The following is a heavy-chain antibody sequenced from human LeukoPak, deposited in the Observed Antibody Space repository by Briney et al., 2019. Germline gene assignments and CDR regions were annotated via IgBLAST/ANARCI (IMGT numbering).Heavy chain of an antibody. CDR3: ARGHSSYARDAFDI. CDR1: GGSISSSSYY. J-gene: IGHJ3*02. CDR2: IYYSGST. D-gene: IGHD2/OR15-2a*01. V-gene: IGHV4-39*07. Sequence: SETLSLTCTVSGGSISSSSYYWGWIRQPPGKGLEWIGSIYYSGSTYYNPSLKSRVTISVDTSKNQFSLKLSSVTAADTAVYYCARGHSSYARDAFDIWGQGTMVTVSS.